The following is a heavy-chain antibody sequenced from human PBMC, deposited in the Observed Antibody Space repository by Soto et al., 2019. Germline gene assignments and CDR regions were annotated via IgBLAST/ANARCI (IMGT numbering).Heavy chain of an antibody. CDR1: GFTVSSNY. CDR3: ARVYSSGWPYFDY. J-gene: IGHJ4*02. CDR2: IYSGGST. Sequence: EVQLVEPGGGLVQPGGSLRLSCAASGFTVSSNYMSWVRQAPGKGLEWVSVIYSGGSTYYADSVKGRFTISRDNSKNTLYLQMNSLRAEDTAVYYCARVYSSGWPYFDYWGQGTLVTVSS. V-gene: IGHV3-66*01. D-gene: IGHD6-19*01.